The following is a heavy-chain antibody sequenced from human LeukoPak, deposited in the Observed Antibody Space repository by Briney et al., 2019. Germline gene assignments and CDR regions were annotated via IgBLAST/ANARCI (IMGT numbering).Heavy chain of an antibody. CDR3: ARADCSGGSCYFGTHLFDY. Sequence: KPGGSLRLSCAASGFTFSSYSMNWVRQAPGKGLEWVSSISSSSSYIYYADSVKGRFTISRDNAKNSLYLQMNSLRAEDTAVYYCARADCSGGSCYFGTHLFDYWGQGTLVTVSS. CDR1: GFTFSSYS. J-gene: IGHJ4*02. CDR2: ISSSSSYI. D-gene: IGHD2-15*01. V-gene: IGHV3-21*01.